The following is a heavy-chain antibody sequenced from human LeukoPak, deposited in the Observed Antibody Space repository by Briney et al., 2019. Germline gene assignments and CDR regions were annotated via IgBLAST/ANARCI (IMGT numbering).Heavy chain of an antibody. J-gene: IGHJ5*02. CDR3: AKSRLSSGWYTA. CDR1: GFTFSSYG. V-gene: IGHV3-30*18. Sequence: GGSLRLSCAASGFTFSSYGMHWVRQAPGKGLEWVAVISYNGSNKYYADSVKGRFTISRDNSKNTPYLQMNSLRAEDTAVYYCAKSRLSSGWYTAWGQGTLVTVSS. D-gene: IGHD6-19*01. CDR2: ISYNGSNK.